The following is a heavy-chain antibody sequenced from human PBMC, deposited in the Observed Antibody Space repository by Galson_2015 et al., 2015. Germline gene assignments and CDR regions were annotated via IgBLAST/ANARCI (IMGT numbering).Heavy chain of an antibody. V-gene: IGHV3-13*01. J-gene: IGHJ2*01. Sequence: SLRLSCAASGFSFSNYDMHWARQAPGKGLEWVSGIGSGGAIYYPDSVKGRFTISRENAKKSFYLQMNSLRAGDTALYYCARTKLGVYWYFDLWGRGTVVAVSS. CDR3: ARTKLGVYWYFDL. D-gene: IGHD7-27*01. CDR2: IGSGGAI. CDR1: GFSFSNYD.